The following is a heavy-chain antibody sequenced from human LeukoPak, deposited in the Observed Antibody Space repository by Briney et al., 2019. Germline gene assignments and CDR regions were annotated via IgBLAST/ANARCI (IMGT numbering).Heavy chain of an antibody. D-gene: IGHD6-25*01. CDR3: ARYPASYYYYYMDV. J-gene: IGHJ6*03. CDR2: IYYSGST. Sequence: SETLSLTCTVSGGSISSYYWSWIRQPPGKRLDWIGYIYYSGSTNYNPSLKSRVTISVDTSKNQFSLKLSSVTAADTAVYYCARYPASYYYYYMDVWGKGTTVTVSS. V-gene: IGHV4-59*01. CDR1: GGSISSYY.